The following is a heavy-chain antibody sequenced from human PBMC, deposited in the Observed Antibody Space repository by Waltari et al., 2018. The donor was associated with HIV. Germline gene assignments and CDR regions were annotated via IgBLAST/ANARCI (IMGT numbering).Heavy chain of an antibody. Sequence: QLQLQESGPGLVKPSETLSLTCTVSGGSISSSSYYWGWIRQPPGKGLEWIGSIYYSGSTYYNPSLKSRVTISVDTSKNQFSLKLSSVTAADTAVYYCARQAGGYEYYYYYGMDVWGQGTTVTVSS. CDR2: IYYSGST. V-gene: IGHV4-39*01. CDR3: ARQAGGYEYYYYYGMDV. D-gene: IGHD5-12*01. CDR1: GGSISSSSYY. J-gene: IGHJ6*02.